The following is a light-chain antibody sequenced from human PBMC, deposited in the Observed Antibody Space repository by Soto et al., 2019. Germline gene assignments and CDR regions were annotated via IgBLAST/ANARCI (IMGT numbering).Light chain of an antibody. V-gene: IGKV1-39*01. J-gene: IGKJ1*01. CDR2: TAS. CDR3: QQGYSSPRT. CDR1: QSISSY. Sequence: DIQMTQSPSSLSASVGDRVTITCRASQSISSYLNLYQQKPGKAPKLLIYTASSLQSGVPSMFSGRGSGTDFTRTISSLPPEDFAAYYCQQGYSSPRTFGQGTNVEIK.